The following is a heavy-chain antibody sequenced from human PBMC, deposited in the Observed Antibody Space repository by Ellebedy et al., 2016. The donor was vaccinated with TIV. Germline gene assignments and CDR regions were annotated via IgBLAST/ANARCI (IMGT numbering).Heavy chain of an antibody. V-gene: IGHV3-74*01. CDR3: GREVEDTAMSNFDY. J-gene: IGHJ4*02. Sequence: PGGSLRLSCAASGFTFSSYWMHWVRQAPGKGLVWVSRVNTDGSNTIYADSVKGRFTISRDNAKNTVYLQMNSLRAEDTGGYYCGREVEDTAMSNFDYWGQGTLVTVSS. CDR2: VNTDGSNT. CDR1: GFTFSSYW. D-gene: IGHD5-18*01.